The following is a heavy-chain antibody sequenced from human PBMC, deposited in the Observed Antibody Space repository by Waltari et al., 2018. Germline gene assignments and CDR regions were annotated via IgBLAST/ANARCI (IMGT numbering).Heavy chain of an antibody. D-gene: IGHD6-19*01. V-gene: IGHV4-34*01. CDR1: AGSFSGYY. J-gene: IGHJ5*02. CDR2: INHSGST. Sequence: QVQLQQWDAGRLKPSETLSLPCAVYAGSFSGYYWSWIRQPPGKGLEWIGEINHSGSTNYNPSLKSRVTISVDTSKNQFSLKLSSVTAADTAVYYCARLIAVAGREFNWFDPWGQGTLVTVSS. CDR3: ARLIAVAGREFNWFDP.